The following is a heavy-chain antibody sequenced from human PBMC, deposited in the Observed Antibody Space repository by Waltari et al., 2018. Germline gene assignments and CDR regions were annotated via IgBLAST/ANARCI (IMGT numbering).Heavy chain of an antibody. CDR3: ASQNCSSTSCYKIDAFDI. CDR2: LHPGDSDT. CDR1: GYSFTSYW. J-gene: IGHJ3*02. D-gene: IGHD2-2*02. V-gene: IGHV5-51*01. Sequence: EVQLVQSGAEVKKPGESLKISCKGSGYSFTSYWIGWVRQMPGKGLEWMGGLHPGDSDTRYSPSFQGQVTISADKSISTAYLQWSSLKASDTAMYYCASQNCSSTSCYKIDAFDIWGQGTMVTVSS.